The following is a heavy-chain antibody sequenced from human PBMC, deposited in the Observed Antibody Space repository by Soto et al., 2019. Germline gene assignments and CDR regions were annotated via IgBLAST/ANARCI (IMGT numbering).Heavy chain of an antibody. CDR3: ANWGGLNFPRLY. CDR1: GGSIYTDDW. J-gene: IGHJ4*02. V-gene: IGHV4-4*02. Sequence: QVRLQESGPGLVEPSGTLSLTCAVSGGSIYTDDWWTWVRQTPGKGLEWIGEVHQFVGTNYNPSLRSRVTISIDKSKNHFSLELTSVTAADTAVYYCANWGGLNFPRLYWGPGTLVTVSP. CDR2: VHQFVGT. D-gene: IGHD3-16*01.